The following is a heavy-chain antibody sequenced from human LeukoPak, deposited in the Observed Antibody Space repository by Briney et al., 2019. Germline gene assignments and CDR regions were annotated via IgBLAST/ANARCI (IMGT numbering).Heavy chain of an antibody. D-gene: IGHD1-26*01. CDR2: IYYSGST. J-gene: IGHJ6*02. V-gene: IGHV4-59*01. CDR3: ARDRGSYSPNYYGMDV. CDR1: GGSISSYY. Sequence: SETLSLTCAVYGGSISSYYWSWIRQPPGKGLEWIGYIYYSGSTNYNPSLKSRVTISVDTSKNQFSLKLSSVTAADTAVYYCARDRGSYSPNYYGMDVWGQGTTVTVSS.